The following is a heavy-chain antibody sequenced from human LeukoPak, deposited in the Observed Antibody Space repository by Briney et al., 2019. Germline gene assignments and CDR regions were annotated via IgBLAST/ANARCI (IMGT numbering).Heavy chain of an antibody. J-gene: IGHJ4*02. D-gene: IGHD2-2*02. V-gene: IGHV4-34*01. CDR3: ARGTPDIVVVPAAIQGDSGYEYYFDY. CDR1: GGSFSGYY. Sequence: SETLSLTCAVYGGSFSGYYWSWIRQPPGKGLEWIGEINHSGSTNYNPSLKSRVTISVDTSKNQFSLKLSSVTAADTAVYYCARGTPDIVVVPAAIQGDSGYEYYFDYWGQGTLVTASS. CDR2: INHSGST.